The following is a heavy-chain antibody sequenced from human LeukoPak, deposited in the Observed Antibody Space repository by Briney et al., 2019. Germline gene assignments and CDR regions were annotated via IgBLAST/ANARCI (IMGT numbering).Heavy chain of an antibody. CDR3: ARMGHGDYSSFDY. CDR2: IYSGGST. J-gene: IGHJ4*02. V-gene: IGHV3-53*05. D-gene: IGHD4-17*01. Sequence: GGSLRLSCAASGFTVSSNYMSWVRQAPGKGLEWVSVIYSGGSTYYADSVKGRFTISSDNSKNTLYLQMNSLRAEDTAVYYCARMGHGDYSSFDYWGQGTLVTVSS. CDR1: GFTVSSNY.